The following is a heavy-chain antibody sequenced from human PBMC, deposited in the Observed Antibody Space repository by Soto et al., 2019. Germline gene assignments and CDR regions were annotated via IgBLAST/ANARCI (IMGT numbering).Heavy chain of an antibody. D-gene: IGHD3-10*01. CDR1: GGSISSGDYY. V-gene: IGHV4-30-4*01. CDR2: IYYSGST. J-gene: IGHJ4*02. CDR3: ARGRYYGSGPVSY. Sequence: QVQLQESGPGLVKPSQTLSLTCTVSGGSISSGDYYWSWIRQPPGKGLEWIGYIYYSGSTYYNPSHNGRVTISVDTSKNQFSLKLSSVTAADTAVYYCARGRYYGSGPVSYWGQGTLVTVSS.